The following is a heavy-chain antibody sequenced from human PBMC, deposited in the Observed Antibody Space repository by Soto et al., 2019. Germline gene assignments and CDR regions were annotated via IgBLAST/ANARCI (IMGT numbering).Heavy chain of an antibody. CDR1: GGSISSSSYY. V-gene: IGHV4-39*01. D-gene: IGHD3-10*01. CDR2: IYYSGST. J-gene: IGHJ5*02. Sequence: SETLSLTCTVSGGSISSSSYYWGWIRQPPGKGLEWIGSIYYSGSTYYNPSLKSRVTISVDTPKNQFSLKLSSVTAADTAVYYCARHLREGVLWFGELLDNKNWFDPWGQGTLVTVSS. CDR3: ARHLREGVLWFGELLDNKNWFDP.